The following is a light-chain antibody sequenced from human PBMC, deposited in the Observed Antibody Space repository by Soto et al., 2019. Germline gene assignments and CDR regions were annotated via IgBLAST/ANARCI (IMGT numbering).Light chain of an antibody. V-gene: IGKV3-15*01. CDR1: QSISSN. J-gene: IGKJ2*01. CDR2: GAS. CDR3: QQCNDWPHT. Sequence: EIVMTQSPATLSVPPGERATVSCRASQSISSNLAWYQQKPGQAPRLFIYGASTRATGIPARFSGRVCGTEFTLTISSLQSEDCAVYYCQQCNDWPHTLGQGTKLEIK.